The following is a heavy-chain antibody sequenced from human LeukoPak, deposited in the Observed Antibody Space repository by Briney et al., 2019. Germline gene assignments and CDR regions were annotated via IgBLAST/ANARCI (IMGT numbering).Heavy chain of an antibody. D-gene: IGHD4-11*01. CDR2: IIPIFGTA. V-gene: IGHV1-69*05. Sequence: SVKVSCKASGGTFSSYGISWVRQAPGQGLEWMGGIIPIFGTATYAQKFQGRVTMTRDTSTSTVYMELSSLRSEDTAVYYCARSSNYDFINYWGQGTLVTVSS. J-gene: IGHJ4*02. CDR3: ARSSNYDFINY. CDR1: GGTFSSYG.